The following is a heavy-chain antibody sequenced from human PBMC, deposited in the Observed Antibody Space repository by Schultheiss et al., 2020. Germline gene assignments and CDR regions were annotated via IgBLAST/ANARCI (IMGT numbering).Heavy chain of an antibody. Sequence: SETLSLTCAVYGGSFSGYYWSWIRQPPGKGLEWIGSIYYSGSTYYNPSLKSRVTISVDTSKNQFSLKLSSVTAADTAVYYCARGANGNWFDPWGQGTLVTVSS. CDR3: ARGANGNWFDP. CDR2: IYYSGST. CDR1: GGSFSGYY. J-gene: IGHJ5*02. V-gene: IGHV4-34*01. D-gene: IGHD2-8*01.